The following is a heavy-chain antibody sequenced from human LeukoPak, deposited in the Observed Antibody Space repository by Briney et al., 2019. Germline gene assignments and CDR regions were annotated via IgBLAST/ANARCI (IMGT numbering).Heavy chain of an antibody. CDR1: GFTFSSYW. D-gene: IGHD6-13*01. V-gene: IGHV3-74*01. Sequence: GGSLRLSCAASGFTFSSYWMHWVRHAPGKGLVWVSRIKTDGSTTSYADSVKDRFTISRDNAKNTMYLQMNSLRAEDTAVYYCASMAAAGTGDYWGQGTLVTVSS. CDR3: ASMAAAGTGDY. J-gene: IGHJ4*02. CDR2: IKTDGSTT.